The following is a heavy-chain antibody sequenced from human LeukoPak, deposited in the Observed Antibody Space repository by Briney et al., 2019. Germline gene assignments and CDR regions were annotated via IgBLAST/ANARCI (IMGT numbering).Heavy chain of an antibody. CDR2: INPSGGST. J-gene: IGHJ5*02. CDR1: GYTFTSYY. Sequence: ASVKVSCKASGYTFTSYYMHWVRQAPGQGLEWMGIINPSGGSTSYAQKFQGRVTMTRDTSTSTVYMELSNLRSEDTAVYYCAREGELNWFDPWGQGTLVTVSS. V-gene: IGHV1-46*01. D-gene: IGHD1-26*01. CDR3: AREGELNWFDP.